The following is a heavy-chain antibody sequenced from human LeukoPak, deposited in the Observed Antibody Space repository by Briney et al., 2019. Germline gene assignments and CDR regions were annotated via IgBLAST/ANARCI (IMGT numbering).Heavy chain of an antibody. CDR1: GGSFSGYY. Sequence: SETLSLTCAVYGGSFSGYYWSWIRQPPGKGLEWIGEINHSGSTNYNPPLKSRVTISVDTSKNQFSLKLSSVTAADTAVYYCARDPPGGWGQGTLVTVSS. V-gene: IGHV4-34*01. CDR3: ARDPPGG. J-gene: IGHJ4*02. CDR2: INHSGST.